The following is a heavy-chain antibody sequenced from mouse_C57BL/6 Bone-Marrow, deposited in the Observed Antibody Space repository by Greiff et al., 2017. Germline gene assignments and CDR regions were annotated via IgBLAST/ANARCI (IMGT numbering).Heavy chain of an antibody. CDR1: GFSLTSYA. CDR3: ARNAYYSNDAWFAY. Sequence: VQLQESGPGLVAPSQCLSITCTVSGFSLTSYAISWVRQPPGKGLEWLAVIWTGGGTNYNSALTARLSISNNNYKSKVFLKMNSLQTDDTARYYWARNAYYSNDAWFAYGGQGTLVTVSA. J-gene: IGHJ3*01. V-gene: IGHV2-9-1*01. CDR2: IWTGGGT. D-gene: IGHD2-5*01.